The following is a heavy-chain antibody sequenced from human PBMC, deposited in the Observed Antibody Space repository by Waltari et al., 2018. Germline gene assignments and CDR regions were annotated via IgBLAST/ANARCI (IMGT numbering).Heavy chain of an antibody. V-gene: IGHV4-39*01. CDR3: VRHEVDCSGGSCATDLSVDF. CDR1: VFSLSTRNYY. CDR2: FYYSGTT. J-gene: IGHJ4*02. Sequence: QLQLQESGPGLVKPSETLSLTCTVSVFSLSTRNYYWAWIRPPPGKGLEWMGSFYYSGTTYYNPSLKSRVTISVGTSKNQFSLNLNSVTAADTAVYYCVRHEVDCSGGSCATDLSVDFWGQGTLVTVSS. D-gene: IGHD2-15*01.